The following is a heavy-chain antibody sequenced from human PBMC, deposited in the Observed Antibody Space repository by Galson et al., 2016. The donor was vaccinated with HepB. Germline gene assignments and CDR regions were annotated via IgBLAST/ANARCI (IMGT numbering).Heavy chain of an antibody. CDR1: GYTLIGLS. D-gene: IGHD3-16*01. V-gene: IGHV1-24*01. CDR3: VTYNPFRTAHRGEGPYGLDV. Sequence: SVKVSCKVSGYTLIGLSMHWARQAPGKGLEWMGGFDPEDGEAKYAQTFKDRVTLTEDTSTDTGYMELRSVRADDTAVYYWVTYNPFRTAHRGEGPYGLDVWGEGTTVIVSS. CDR2: FDPEDGEA. J-gene: IGHJ6*04.